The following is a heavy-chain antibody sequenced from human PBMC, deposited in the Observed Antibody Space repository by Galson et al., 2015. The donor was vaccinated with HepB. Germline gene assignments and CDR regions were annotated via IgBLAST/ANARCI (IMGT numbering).Heavy chain of an antibody. V-gene: IGHV3-23*01. D-gene: IGHD2-2*01. Sequence: SLRLSCAASGFTFSSYAMSWVRQAPGKGLEWVSAISGSGGSTYYADSVKGRFTISRDNSKNTLYLQMNSLRAEDTAVYYCAKDIVVVPAARGFYFDYWGQGTLVTVSS. CDR3: AKDIVVVPAARGFYFDY. CDR2: ISGSGGST. J-gene: IGHJ4*02. CDR1: GFTFSSYA.